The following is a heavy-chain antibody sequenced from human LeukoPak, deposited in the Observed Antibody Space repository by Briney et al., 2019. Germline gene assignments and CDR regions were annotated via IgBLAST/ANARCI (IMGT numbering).Heavy chain of an antibody. CDR1: GFTFSSYA. D-gene: IGHD2-2*02. J-gene: IGHJ4*02. V-gene: IGHV3-23*01. CDR2: ISGSGGST. Sequence: AGGSLRLSCAASGFTFSSYAMSWVRQAPGKGLEWVSAISGSGGSTYYADSVKGRFTISRDNSKNTLYLQMNSLRAEDTAVYYCAKSLSYCSSTSCYMGYWGQGTLVTVSS. CDR3: AKSLSYCSSTSCYMGY.